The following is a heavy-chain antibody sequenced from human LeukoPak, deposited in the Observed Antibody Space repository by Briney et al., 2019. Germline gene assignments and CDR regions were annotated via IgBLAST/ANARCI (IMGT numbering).Heavy chain of an antibody. V-gene: IGHV3-15*01. D-gene: IGHD4-23*01. CDR2: IKSKNVGETT. CDR1: GLSFYNAW. Sequence: GGSLRLSCVVSGLSFYNAWMSWVRQAPGKGLEWVGRIKSKNVGETTEYAAPVQGRFTISRDDSRNTVYLQMSSLKTEDTGVYYCTTGPGNSGYWGQGTLVTVSS. J-gene: IGHJ4*02. CDR3: TTGPGNSGY.